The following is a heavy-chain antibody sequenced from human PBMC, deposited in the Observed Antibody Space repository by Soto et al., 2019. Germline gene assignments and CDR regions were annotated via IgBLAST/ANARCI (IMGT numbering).Heavy chain of an antibody. D-gene: IGHD7-27*01. CDR3: ARDLTGDPNC. J-gene: IGHJ4*02. Sequence: QVQLVQSGAEVKKPGASVNVSCEASGYTFTGSSIHWVRQAPGQGLEWMGYINPNSGDTIFAQKLHGRVTMTRDTAISTAYMELSRVASDDTAVYYCARDLTGDPNCWGQGTLVTVSS. CDR1: GYTFTGSS. V-gene: IGHV1-2*02. CDR2: INPNSGDT.